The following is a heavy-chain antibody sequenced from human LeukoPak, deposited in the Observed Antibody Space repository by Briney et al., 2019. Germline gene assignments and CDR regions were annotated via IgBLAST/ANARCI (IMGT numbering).Heavy chain of an antibody. Sequence: PSEALSLTCAVSGGSIGSYYWSWLRQPPGRGLEWIGYIYYSGTTNYNPSLKSRVTISVDTSKNQFSLKLTSVTAADTAVHYCAREDPQTTVPEGLDVWGQGTTVTVSS. J-gene: IGHJ6*02. CDR1: GGSIGSYY. CDR3: AREDPQTTVPEGLDV. CDR2: IYYSGTT. D-gene: IGHD4-17*01. V-gene: IGHV4-59*01.